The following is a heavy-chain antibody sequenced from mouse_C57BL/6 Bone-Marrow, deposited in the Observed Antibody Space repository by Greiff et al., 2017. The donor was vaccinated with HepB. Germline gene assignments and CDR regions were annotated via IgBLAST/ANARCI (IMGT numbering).Heavy chain of an antibody. Sequence: VQLQQPGAELVRPGSSVKLSCKASGYTFTSYWMDWVKQRPGQGLEWIGNIYPSESETHYNQKFKDKAICTVDKSSSTTYMQLSSLTSEDSAVYYWARKKGPDYYGSSYGFAYWGQGSLVTVSA. CDR1: GYTFTSYW. D-gene: IGHD1-1*01. CDR2: IYPSESET. J-gene: IGHJ3*01. CDR3: ARKKGPDYYGSSYGFAY. V-gene: IGHV1-61*01.